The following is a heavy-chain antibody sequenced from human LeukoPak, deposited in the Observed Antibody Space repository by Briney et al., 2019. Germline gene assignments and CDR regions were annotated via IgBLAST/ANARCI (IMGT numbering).Heavy chain of an antibody. Sequence: PGGSLRLSCAASGFTFSSYWMSWVRQAPGKGLEWVANIKQDGSEKYYVDSVKGRFTISRDNAKNSLYLQMNSLRAEDTAVYYCARDTDCSGGSCYPTSGAFDIWGQGTMVTVSS. D-gene: IGHD2-15*01. CDR1: GFTFSSYW. CDR2: IKQDGSEK. J-gene: IGHJ3*02. CDR3: ARDTDCSGGSCYPTSGAFDI. V-gene: IGHV3-7*01.